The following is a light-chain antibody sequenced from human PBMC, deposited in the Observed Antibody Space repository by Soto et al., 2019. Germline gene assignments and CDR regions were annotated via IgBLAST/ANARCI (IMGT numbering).Light chain of an antibody. CDR2: DDS. Sequence: SYELTQPPSVSVAPGQTASITCGASNIGGKRVHWYQQRPGQAPVLVVYDDSHRPSGIPERFSGSNSGNRATLTISRVEAGDEADYYCHVWDVSYSDHDVFGTGTKVTVL. CDR3: HVWDVSYSDHDV. J-gene: IGLJ1*01. CDR1: NIGGKR. V-gene: IGLV3-21*02.